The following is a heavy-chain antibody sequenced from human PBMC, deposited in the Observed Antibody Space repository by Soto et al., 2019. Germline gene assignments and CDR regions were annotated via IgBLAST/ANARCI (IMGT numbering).Heavy chain of an antibody. J-gene: IGHJ4*02. CDR3: ARDDRRVLYYFDY. CDR2: ISYDGSNK. Sequence: QVQLVESGGGVVQPGRSLRLSCAASGFTFSSYAMHWVRQAPGKGLEWVAVISYDGSNKYYADSVKGRFTISRDNSKNTLYLQMNSLRAEDTAVYYCARDDRRVLYYFDYWGQGTLVTVSS. CDR1: GFTFSSYA. D-gene: IGHD3-22*01. V-gene: IGHV3-30-3*01.